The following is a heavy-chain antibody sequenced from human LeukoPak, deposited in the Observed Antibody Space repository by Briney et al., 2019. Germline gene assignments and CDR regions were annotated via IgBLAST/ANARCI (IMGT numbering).Heavy chain of an antibody. D-gene: IGHD6-13*01. CDR3: ARHDSSWPLNWFDP. CDR1: GYSISSGYY. CDR2: IYHSGST. V-gene: IGHV4-38-2*02. J-gene: IGHJ5*02. Sequence: SEALSLTCTVSGYSISSGYYWGWIRQPPGKGLEWIGYIYHSGSTYYNPSLKSRVTISVDRSKNQFSLKLSSVTAADTAVYYCARHDSSWPLNWFDPWGQGTLVTVSS.